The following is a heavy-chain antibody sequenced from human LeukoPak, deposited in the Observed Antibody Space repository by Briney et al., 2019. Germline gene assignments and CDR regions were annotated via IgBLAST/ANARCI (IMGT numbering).Heavy chain of an antibody. Sequence: SETLSLTCAVYGGSFSGYYWSWIRQPPGKGLEWIGEINHSGSTNYNPSLKSRVTISVDSSTHQFSLKPNSVTAADTAMYYCAKSGGYGLIDYWGQGTLVTVSS. CDR2: INHSGST. J-gene: IGHJ4*02. CDR3: AKSGGYGLIDY. V-gene: IGHV4-34*01. D-gene: IGHD1-26*01. CDR1: GGSFSGYY.